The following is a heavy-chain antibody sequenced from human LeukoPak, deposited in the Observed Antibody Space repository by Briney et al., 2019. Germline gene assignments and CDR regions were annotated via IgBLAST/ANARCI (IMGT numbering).Heavy chain of an antibody. V-gene: IGHV4-59*08. CDR1: GGSISSYY. J-gene: IGHJ5*02. D-gene: IGHD6-13*01. CDR3: ARSIAAAGTGWFDP. CDR2: IYYSGST. Sequence: KTSETLSLTCTVSGGSISSYYWSWIRQPPGKGLEWIGYIYYSGSTNYNPSLKSRVTISVDTSKTQFSLKLSSVTAADTAVYYCARSIAAAGTGWFDPWGQGTLVTVSS.